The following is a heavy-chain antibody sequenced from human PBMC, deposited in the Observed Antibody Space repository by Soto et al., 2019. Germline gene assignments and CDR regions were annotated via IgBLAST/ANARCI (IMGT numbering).Heavy chain of an antibody. V-gene: IGHV1-18*01. CDR2: ISAYNGNT. CDR1: GYTFTSYG. Sequence: SVKVSCKASGYTFTSYGISWVRQAPGQGLEWMGWISAYNGNTNYAQKLQGRVTMTTDTSTSTAYMELRSLRSDDTAVYYCARDGLRITMVRGVIRFDYWGQGTLVTVSS. D-gene: IGHD3-10*01. CDR3: ARDGLRITMVRGVIRFDY. J-gene: IGHJ4*02.